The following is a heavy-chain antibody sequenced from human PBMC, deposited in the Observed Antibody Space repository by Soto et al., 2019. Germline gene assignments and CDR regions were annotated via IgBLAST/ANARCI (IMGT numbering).Heavy chain of an antibody. J-gene: IGHJ5*02. CDR3: ARDYDKSGYDYFDP. CDR2: IDPKSGDT. V-gene: IGHV1-2*02. CDR1: EYSFTGHY. Sequence: QIQLIQSGAEVKKPGAAVTVSCKASEYSFTGHYLHWVRLAPGQGLEWMGWIDPKSGDTKYSQKFQDRVTMTTDTSISTAYMDLHRLTSDDTAVYYCARDYDKSGYDYFDPWGQGTLVTFSS. D-gene: IGHD3-22*01.